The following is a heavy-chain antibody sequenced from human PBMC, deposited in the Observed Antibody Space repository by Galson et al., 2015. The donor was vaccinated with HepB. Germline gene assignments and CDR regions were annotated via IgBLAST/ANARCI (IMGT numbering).Heavy chain of an antibody. D-gene: IGHD6-6*01. J-gene: IGHJ4*02. CDR2: ISYDGSNK. CDR3: ARGVLSSSPRRAYYFDY. Sequence: SLRLSCAASGFTFSSYAMHWVRQAPGKGLEWVAVISYDGSNKYYADSVKGRFTISRDNSKNTLYLQMNSLRAEDTAVYYCARGVLSSSPRRAYYFDYWGQGTLVTASS. V-gene: IGHV3-30-3*01. CDR1: GFTFSSYA.